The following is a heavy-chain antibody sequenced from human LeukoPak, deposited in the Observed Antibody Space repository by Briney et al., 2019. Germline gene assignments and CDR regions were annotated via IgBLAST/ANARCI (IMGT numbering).Heavy chain of an antibody. CDR2: IYHSGST. Sequence: SETLSLTCAVSGGSISSGGYSWSWIRQPPGKGLEWIGYIYHSGSTYYNPSLKSRVTISVGRSKNQFSLKLSSVTAADTAVYYCARGSSGYFDYWGQGTLVTVSS. V-gene: IGHV4-30-2*01. J-gene: IGHJ4*02. CDR1: GGSISSGGYS. CDR3: ARGSSGYFDY. D-gene: IGHD3-22*01.